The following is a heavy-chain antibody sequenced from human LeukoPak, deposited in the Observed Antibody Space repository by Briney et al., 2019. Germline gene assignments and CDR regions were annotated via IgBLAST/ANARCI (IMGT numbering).Heavy chain of an antibody. CDR2: FDPEDGET. Sequence: ASVKVSCKVSGYTLTELSMHWVRQAPGKGLEWMGGFDPEDGETIYAQKLQGRVTMTEDTSTDTAYMELSSLRSEDTAVYYCATPGTGRSPSPYYYYYMDVWGKGTTVTVSS. J-gene: IGHJ6*03. CDR3: ATPGTGRSPSPYYYYYMDV. D-gene: IGHD3-10*01. V-gene: IGHV1-24*01. CDR1: GYTLTELS.